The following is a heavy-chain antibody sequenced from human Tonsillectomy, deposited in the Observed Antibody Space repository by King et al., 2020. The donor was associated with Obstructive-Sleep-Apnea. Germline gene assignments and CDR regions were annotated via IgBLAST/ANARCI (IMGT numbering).Heavy chain of an antibody. CDR2: ISAYNGKT. D-gene: IGHD6-13*01. Sequence: QLVQSGAEVKKPGASVKVSCKTSGYTFTSYGISWVRQAPGQGLEWMGWISAYNGKTNYTEKLQGRVTMTTDTSTRTAYMELRSLRSDDTAVYYCAGDQGFFSSWYGPIPFIAFDMWGPGTMVSVSS. CDR1: GYTFTSYG. CDR3: AGDQGFFSSWYGPIPFIAFDM. J-gene: IGHJ3*02. V-gene: IGHV1-18*01.